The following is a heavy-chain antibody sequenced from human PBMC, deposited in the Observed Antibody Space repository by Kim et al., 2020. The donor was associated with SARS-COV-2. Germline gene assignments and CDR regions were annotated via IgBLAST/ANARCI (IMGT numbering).Heavy chain of an antibody. CDR1: GFTLRSYV. Sequence: GGSLRLSCVASGFTLRSYVMHWVRQAPGKGLEWVAVISYDGSNKYYADSVKGRFTISRDNSKNTLYLQMNSLRAEDTAVYYCARDYNVSSGYSYGIDVWGQRTTVTVSS. CDR3: ARDYNVSSGYSYGIDV. D-gene: IGHD3-22*01. CDR2: ISYDGSNK. J-gene: IGHJ6*02. V-gene: IGHV3-30-3*01.